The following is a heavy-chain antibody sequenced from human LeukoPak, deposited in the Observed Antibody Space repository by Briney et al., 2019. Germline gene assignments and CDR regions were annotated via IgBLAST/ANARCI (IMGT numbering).Heavy chain of an antibody. Sequence: GGSLRLSCAASGFTFSSYWMSWVRQAPGKGLEWVANIKQDGSEKYYVDSVKGRFTISRDNAKNTLYLQMNSLRAEDTAVYYCAGEGMVYAYDYWGQGTLVTVSS. CDR3: AGEGMVYAYDY. CDR2: IKQDGSEK. D-gene: IGHD2-8*01. V-gene: IGHV3-7*01. CDR1: GFTFSSYW. J-gene: IGHJ4*02.